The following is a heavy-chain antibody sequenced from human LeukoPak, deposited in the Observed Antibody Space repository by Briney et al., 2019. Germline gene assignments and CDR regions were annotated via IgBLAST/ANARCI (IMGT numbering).Heavy chain of an antibody. V-gene: IGHV3-48*03. CDR1: GFTFSSYE. CDR3: ATVACSGGSCYSFSVRAFDI. D-gene: IGHD2-15*01. Sequence: PGGSLRLSCAASGFTFSSYEMNWVRRAPGKGLEWVSYISSSGSTIYYADSVKGRFTISRDNAKNSLYLQMNSLRAEDTAVYYCATVACSGGSCYSFSVRAFDIWGQGTMVTVSS. CDR2: ISSSGSTI. J-gene: IGHJ3*02.